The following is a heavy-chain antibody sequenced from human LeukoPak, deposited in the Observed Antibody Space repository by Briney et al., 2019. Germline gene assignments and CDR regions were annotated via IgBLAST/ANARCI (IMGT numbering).Heavy chain of an antibody. V-gene: IGHV4-4*07. Sequence: PAETLSLTCTVSVGSIRNDGTWIRQPAGKGLEWIGRIYDNGDTNYNPSLKSRVSMSVDTSKNQFSLRLTSVTAADTAVYFCARATLDMFLNEAYHFDFWGQGTLVTVSS. D-gene: IGHD2/OR15-2a*01. CDR2: IYDNGDT. J-gene: IGHJ4*02. CDR1: VGSIRND. CDR3: ARATLDMFLNEAYHFDF.